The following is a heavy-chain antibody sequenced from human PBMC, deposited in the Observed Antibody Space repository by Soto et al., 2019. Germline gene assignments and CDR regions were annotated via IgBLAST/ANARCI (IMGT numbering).Heavy chain of an antibody. CDR2: INSDGSDT. Sequence: GGSLRLSCAASGFTFSRYWMHWVRQAPGKGLVWVSDINSDGSDTSYADSVKGRFTISRDNAKNTLYLQMNSLRSEDTALYYCAKRSYFDYWGQGTPVTVSS. J-gene: IGHJ4*02. CDR1: GFTFSRYW. V-gene: IGHV3-74*03. CDR3: AKRSYFDY.